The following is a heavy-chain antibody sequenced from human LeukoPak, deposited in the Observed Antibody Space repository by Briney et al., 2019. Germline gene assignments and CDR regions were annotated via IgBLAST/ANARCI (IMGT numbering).Heavy chain of an antibody. V-gene: IGHV1-69*05. D-gene: IGHD5-18*01. CDR1: GGTFSSYA. Sequence: GASVKVPCKASGGTFSSYAICWVRQAPGQGLEWMGRIIPIFGTANYAQKFQGRVTITTDESTSTAYMELSSLRSEDTALYYCALRGYSYGSDAFDIWGQGTMVTVSS. CDR3: ALRGYSYGSDAFDI. J-gene: IGHJ3*02. CDR2: IIPIFGTA.